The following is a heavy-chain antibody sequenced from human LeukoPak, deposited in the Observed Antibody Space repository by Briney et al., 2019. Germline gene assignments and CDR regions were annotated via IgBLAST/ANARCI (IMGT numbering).Heavy chain of an antibody. Sequence: GGSLRLSCAPSGFTFSSYAMHWVRQAPGKGLEWVAVISYDGSNKYYADSVKGRFTISRDNSKNTLYLQMNSLRAEDTAVYYCAREGGKYSGSWYEYFQHGGRGPRATVS. J-gene: IGHJ1*01. CDR1: GFTFSSYA. CDR2: ISYDGSNK. V-gene: IGHV3-30-3*01. D-gene: IGHD6-13*01. CDR3: AREGGKYSGSWYEYFQH.